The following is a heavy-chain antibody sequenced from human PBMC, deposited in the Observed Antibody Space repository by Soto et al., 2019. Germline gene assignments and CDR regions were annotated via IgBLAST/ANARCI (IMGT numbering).Heavy chain of an antibody. CDR2: FDPEDGET. Sequence: ASVKVSCKVSGYTLTELSMHWVRQAPGKGLEWMGGFDPEDGETIYAQKFRGRVTMTEDTSTDTAYMELSSLRSEDTAVYYCAAEPSYGRRNAFDIWGQGTMVTVSS. J-gene: IGHJ3*02. CDR3: AAEPSYGRRNAFDI. V-gene: IGHV1-24*01. CDR1: GYTLTELS. D-gene: IGHD4-17*01.